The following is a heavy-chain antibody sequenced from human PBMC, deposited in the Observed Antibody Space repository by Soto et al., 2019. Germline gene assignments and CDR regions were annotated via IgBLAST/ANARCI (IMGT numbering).Heavy chain of an antibody. CDR1: GGSISSNSYY. CDR3: ARGPVDTATGVWFDP. Sequence: SSETLSLTCTVSGGSISSNSYYWDWIRQLPGKGLEWIGSIYYSGSTNYNPSLKSRVTISVDTSKNQFSLKLSSVTAADTAVYYCARGPVDTATGVWFDPWGQGTLVTVSS. V-gene: IGHV4-61*05. CDR2: IYYSGST. D-gene: IGHD5-18*01. J-gene: IGHJ5*02.